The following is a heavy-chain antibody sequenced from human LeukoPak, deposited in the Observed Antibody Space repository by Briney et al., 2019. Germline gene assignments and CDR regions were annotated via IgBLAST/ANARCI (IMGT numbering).Heavy chain of an antibody. CDR3: AYGSGSYYNPREFEY. Sequence: SETLSLTCAVYGDSFSGYYWSWIRQHPGKGLEWIGYIYYSGSTYYNPSLKSRVTISVDTSKNQFSLKLSSVTAADTAVYYCAYGSGSYYNPREFEYWGQGTLVTVSS. V-gene: IGHV4-31*11. D-gene: IGHD3-10*01. CDR1: GDSFSGYY. J-gene: IGHJ4*02. CDR2: IYYSGST.